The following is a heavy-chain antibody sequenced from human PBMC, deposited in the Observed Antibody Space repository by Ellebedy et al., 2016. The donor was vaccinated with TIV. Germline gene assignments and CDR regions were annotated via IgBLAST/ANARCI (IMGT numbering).Heavy chain of an antibody. CDR2: IEQDGSEK. Sequence: GESLKISCAASGFTFGSYAMHWVRQAPGKGLEWVANIEQDGSEKYYVDSVKGRFTISRDNAKNSLYLQMNSLRVEDTAVYYCAREATIPYWGQGTLVTVSS. CDR3: AREATIPY. V-gene: IGHV3-7*01. CDR1: GFTFGSYA. J-gene: IGHJ4*02. D-gene: IGHD5-12*01.